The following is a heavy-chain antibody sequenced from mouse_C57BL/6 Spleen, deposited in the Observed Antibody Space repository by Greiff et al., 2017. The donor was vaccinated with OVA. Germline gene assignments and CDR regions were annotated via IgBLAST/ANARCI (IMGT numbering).Heavy chain of an antibody. CDR3: TNYDYDTWFAY. Sequence: VQLQESGAELVRPVASVTLSCKASGYTFTDYEMHWVKQTPVHGLEWIGAIDPETGGTAYNQKFKGKAILTADKSSSTAYMELRSLTSEDSAVYYCTNYDYDTWFAYWGQGTLVTVSA. CDR1: GYTFTDYE. V-gene: IGHV1-15*01. J-gene: IGHJ3*01. CDR2: IDPETGGT. D-gene: IGHD2-4*01.